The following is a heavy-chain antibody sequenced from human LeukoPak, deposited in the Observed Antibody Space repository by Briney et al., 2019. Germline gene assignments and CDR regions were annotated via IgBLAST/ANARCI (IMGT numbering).Heavy chain of an antibody. Sequence: SETLSLTCTVSGGSISSSSYYWGWIRQPPGKGLEWIGSIYYSGSTYYNPSLKSRVTISVDTSKNQFSPKLSSVTAADTAVYYCARRGVAAAGEDADFDYWGQGTLVTVSS. CDR3: ARRGVAAAGEDADFDY. CDR1: GGSISSSSYY. CDR2: IYYSGST. J-gene: IGHJ4*02. V-gene: IGHV4-39*01. D-gene: IGHD6-13*01.